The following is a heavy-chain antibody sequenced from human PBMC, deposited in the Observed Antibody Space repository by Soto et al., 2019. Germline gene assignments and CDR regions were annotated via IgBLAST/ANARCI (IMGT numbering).Heavy chain of an antibody. CDR3: ARGYYDSSGYYDH. J-gene: IGHJ5*02. CDR1: GYSISRGYY. V-gene: IGHV4-38-2*01. CDR2: LYYSGGT. Sequence: SETLSLTCVVSGYSISRGYYWGWIRQPPGQGLEWIGSLYYSGGTYYSPSLKSRVTISVDTSENQFSLKLSPVTAADTAVYYCARGYYDSSGYYDHWGQGSLVTVSS. D-gene: IGHD3-22*01.